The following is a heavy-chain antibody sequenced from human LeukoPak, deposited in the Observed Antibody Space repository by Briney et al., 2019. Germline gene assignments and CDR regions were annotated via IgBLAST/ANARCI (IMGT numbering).Heavy chain of an antibody. J-gene: IGHJ3*02. CDR1: GFSFSSYW. CDR2: IKQDGSEK. V-gene: IGHV3-7*01. CDR3: ARVRGYYRYDAFDI. D-gene: IGHD4-17*01. Sequence: GGSLRLSCAASGFSFSSYWMSWVRQAPGKGLEWVANIKQDGSEKSYVDSVKGRFTISRDNAKNSLYLQMNSLRAEDTAVYYCARVRGYYRYDAFDIWGQGIMVIVSS.